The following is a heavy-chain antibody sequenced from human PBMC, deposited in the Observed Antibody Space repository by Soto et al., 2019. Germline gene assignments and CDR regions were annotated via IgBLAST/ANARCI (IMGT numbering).Heavy chain of an antibody. V-gene: IGHV4-30-4*01. CDR1: GGSISIGDYY. J-gene: IGHJ3*02. Sequence: SETLSLTCTVSGGSISIGDYYWSWILQPPGKGLEWIGYIYYSGSTYYNPSLKSRVTISVDTSKNQFSLKLSSVTAADTAVYYCARAGAYCGGDCYSLRAFDIWGQGTMVTVSS. D-gene: IGHD2-21*02. CDR3: ARAGAYCGGDCYSLRAFDI. CDR2: IYYSGST.